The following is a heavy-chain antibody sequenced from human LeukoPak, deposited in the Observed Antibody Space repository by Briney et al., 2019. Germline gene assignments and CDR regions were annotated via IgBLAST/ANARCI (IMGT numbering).Heavy chain of an antibody. J-gene: IGHJ4*02. CDR1: GYTFTRYA. V-gene: IGHV7-4-1*02. CDR2: INPNTGNP. CDR3: AIDQPVAGVSNFDS. Sequence: ASVKVSCKASGYTFTRYAMNWLRQAPGQGLEWMGWINPNTGNPTYAQAFTGRFVFSLDTPVSTAYLQISSLNTEDTAVYYCAIDQPVAGVSNFDSWGQGTLVTVSS. D-gene: IGHD6-19*01.